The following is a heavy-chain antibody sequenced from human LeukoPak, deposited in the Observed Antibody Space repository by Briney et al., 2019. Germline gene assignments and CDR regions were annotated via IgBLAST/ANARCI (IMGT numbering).Heavy chain of an antibody. D-gene: IGHD6-19*01. J-gene: IGHJ4*02. V-gene: IGHV5-10-1*01. CDR2: IDPSDSYT. CDR1: GYSFTSYW. CDR3: ARHIISSGRYGGVDY. Sequence: GESLKISCKGSGYSFTSYWISWVRQMPGKGLEWMGRIDPSDSYTNYSPSFQGHVTISADKSISTAYLQWSSLKASDTAMYYCARHIISSGRYGGVDYWGQGTLVTVSS.